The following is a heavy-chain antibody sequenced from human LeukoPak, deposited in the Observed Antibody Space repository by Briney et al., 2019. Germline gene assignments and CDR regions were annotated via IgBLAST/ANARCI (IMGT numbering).Heavy chain of an antibody. CDR1: RFTFSSYS. CDR3: ARRAYCGGDCYSDYYYYMDV. CDR2: ISSSSGYI. J-gene: IGHJ6*03. D-gene: IGHD2-21*02. V-gene: IGHV3-21*01. Sequence: PVGSLRLSCAASRFTFSSYSMNWVRQAPGKGLEWVSSISSSSGYIYYADSVKGRCTISRHNAKNSLYLQMNSLRAEDTAVYYCARRAYCGGDCYSDYYYYMDVWGKGTTVTVSS.